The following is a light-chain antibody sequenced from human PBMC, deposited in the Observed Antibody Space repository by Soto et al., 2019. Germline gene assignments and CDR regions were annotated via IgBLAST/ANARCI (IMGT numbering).Light chain of an antibody. Sequence: DIQMTQSPSCLSASVGDRVTMTCRASQTITNYLNWYQQQSGKAPKLLIYATDTLQSGVPSRFSGSGSGTDYTLTISSQQPEDFATYYCQQSYNTPQTFGQGTKVDIK. CDR1: QTITNY. CDR2: ATD. J-gene: IGKJ1*01. V-gene: IGKV1-39*01. CDR3: QQSYNTPQT.